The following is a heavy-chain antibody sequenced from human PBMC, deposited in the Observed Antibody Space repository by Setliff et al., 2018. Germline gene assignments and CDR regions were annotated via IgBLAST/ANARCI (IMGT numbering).Heavy chain of an antibody. J-gene: IGHJ5*02. Sequence: GESLKISCKGSGYSFTSYWIGWVRQMPGKGLEWMGIIYPGDSDTSYSPSFQGQVTISADKSISTAYLQWSSLKASDTAMYYCARSRSNFWSGYFNWFDPWGQGTLFTVSS. D-gene: IGHD3-3*01. CDR3: ARSRSNFWSGYFNWFDP. V-gene: IGHV5-51*01. CDR2: IYPGDSDT. CDR1: GYSFTSYW.